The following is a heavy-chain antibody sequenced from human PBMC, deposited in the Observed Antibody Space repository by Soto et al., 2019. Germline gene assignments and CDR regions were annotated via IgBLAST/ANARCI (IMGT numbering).Heavy chain of an antibody. V-gene: IGHV4-39*07. CDR1: GGSISSGDYY. CDR2: IYYSGST. CDR3: ARDQGVAAAGITWFDP. Sequence: SETLSLTCTVSGGSISSGDYYWSWIRQPPGKGLEWIGSIYYSGSTYYNPSLKSRVTISVDTSKNQFSLRLMSVTAADTAVYYCARDQGVAAAGITWFDPWGQGSLVTVSS. J-gene: IGHJ5*02. D-gene: IGHD6-13*01.